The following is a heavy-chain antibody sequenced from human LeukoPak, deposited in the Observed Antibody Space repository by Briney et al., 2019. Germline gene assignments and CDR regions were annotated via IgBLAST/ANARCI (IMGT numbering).Heavy chain of an antibody. V-gene: IGHV1-18*01. J-gene: IGHJ3*02. CDR2: ISAYNGNT. CDR3: ASLKNSYDSSGYLVTAAFDI. D-gene: IGHD3-22*01. CDR1: GYTFTSNG. Sequence: GASVKVSCNASGYTFTSNGISWVRQAPGQGLEWMGWISAYNGNTNYEQKLQGRVTMTTDTSTSTAYMELRSLRSDDTAVYYCASLKNSYDSSGYLVTAAFDIWGQGTMVTVSS.